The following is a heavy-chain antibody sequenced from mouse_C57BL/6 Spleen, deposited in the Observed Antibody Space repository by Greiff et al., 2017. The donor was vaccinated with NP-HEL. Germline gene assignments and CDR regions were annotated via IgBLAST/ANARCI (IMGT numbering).Heavy chain of an antibody. D-gene: IGHD2-4*01. V-gene: IGHV2-2*01. J-gene: IGHJ3*01. CDR3: ASLGDYDDGFAY. CDR1: GFSLTSYG. Sequence: QVQLQQSGPGLVQPSQSLSITCTVSGFSLTSYGVHWVRQSPGKGLEWLGVIWSGGSTDYNAAFISRLSISKDNSKSQVFFKMNSLQADDTAIYYCASLGDYDDGFAYWGQGTLVTVSA. CDR2: IWSGGST.